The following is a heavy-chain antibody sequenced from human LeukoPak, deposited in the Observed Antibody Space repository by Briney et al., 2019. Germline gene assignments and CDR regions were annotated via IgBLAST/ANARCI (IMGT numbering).Heavy chain of an antibody. CDR2: ISYDGSNK. V-gene: IGHV3-30*04. J-gene: IGHJ4*02. CDR1: GFTFSSYA. D-gene: IGHD3-10*01. Sequence: GGSLRLSCAASGFTFSSYAMHWVRQAPGKGLEWVAVISYDGSNKYYADSVKGRFTISRDNSKNTLYLQMNSLRADDTAVYCCATWRGSNYYYIDYWGKGTLVTVSS. CDR3: ATWRGSNYYYIDY.